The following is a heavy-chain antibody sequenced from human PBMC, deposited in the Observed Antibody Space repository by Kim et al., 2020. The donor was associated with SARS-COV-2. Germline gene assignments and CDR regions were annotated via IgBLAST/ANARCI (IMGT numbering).Heavy chain of an antibody. D-gene: IGHD5-18*01. V-gene: IGHV3-30*07. J-gene: IGHJ4*02. Sequence: SVKGRFTIARDNSKNTLYLQMNSLRAEDTAVYYCARDRPMYTAMVPELDYWGQGTLVTVSS. CDR3: ARDRPMYTAMVPELDY.